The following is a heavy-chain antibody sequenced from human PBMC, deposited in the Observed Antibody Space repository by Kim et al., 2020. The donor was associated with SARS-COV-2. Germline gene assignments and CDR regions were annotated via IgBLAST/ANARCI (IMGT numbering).Heavy chain of an antibody. CDR1: GFTFNTYG. Sequence: GGSLRLSCAASGFTFNTYGMHWVRQAPGKGLEWVEVISYDGNKKYYAESVKGRFTISRDNSKNTLYLQMNSLRIEDTAVFYCAKSFSGSYFGYDYWGQGTLVTVSS. CDR3: AKSFSGSYFGYDY. CDR2: ISYDGNKK. J-gene: IGHJ4*02. V-gene: IGHV3-30*18. D-gene: IGHD1-26*01.